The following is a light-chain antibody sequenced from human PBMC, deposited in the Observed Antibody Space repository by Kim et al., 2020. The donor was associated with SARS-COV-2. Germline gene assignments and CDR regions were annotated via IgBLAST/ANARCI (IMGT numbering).Light chain of an antibody. V-gene: IGLV3-1*01. Sequence: SYDLTQPPSVSVSPGQTASITCSGDKLGDKYVCWYQQKPGQSPAPVIFQDTKRPSGIPERFSGSKSGNTATLTISGTQPTDEAYYYCQVWDSSTKGVFGGGTKVTVL. CDR3: QVWDSSTKGV. CDR1: KLGDKY. CDR2: QDT. J-gene: IGLJ3*02.